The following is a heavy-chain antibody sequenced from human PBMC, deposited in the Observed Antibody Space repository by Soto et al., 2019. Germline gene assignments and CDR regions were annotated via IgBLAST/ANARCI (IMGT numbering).Heavy chain of an antibody. CDR2: ISGSGAEK. D-gene: IGHD2-15*01. CDR1: GFIFINYA. J-gene: IGHJ4*02. CDR3: AKDNGRGGGSVFDY. Sequence: GGSLRLSCQPLGFIFINYAMSWARQPRRRGVEWVSAISGSGAEKYYTDSVKGRFTISRDNFKMTLYLQMNGLRAEDTAVYYCAKDNGRGGGSVFDYWGQGTLVTVSS. V-gene: IGHV3-23*01.